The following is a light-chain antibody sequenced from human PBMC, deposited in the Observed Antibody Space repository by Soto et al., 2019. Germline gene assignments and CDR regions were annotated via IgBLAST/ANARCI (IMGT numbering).Light chain of an antibody. V-gene: IGKV1-5*01. CDR1: QSISSW. Sequence: DIQMTQSPSTLSASVGDRVTITCRASQSISSWLAWYQQKPGKAPNLLIYGASSLQSGVPSRFSGTGSGTDFTLTISSLQPEDFATYYCQQSYSGPLTFGQGTKVEI. CDR3: QQSYSGPLT. CDR2: GAS. J-gene: IGKJ1*01.